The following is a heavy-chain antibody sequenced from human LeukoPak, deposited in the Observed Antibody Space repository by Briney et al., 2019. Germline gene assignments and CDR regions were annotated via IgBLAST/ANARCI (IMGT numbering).Heavy chain of an antibody. J-gene: IGHJ4*02. D-gene: IGHD6-13*01. CDR1: GGSISSSSYY. CDR2: IYYSGST. V-gene: IGHV4-39*07. Sequence: SETLSLTCTVSGGSISSSSYYWGWIRQPPEKGLEWIASIYYSGSTYYNPSLKSRVTISVDTSKNQFSLKLSSVTAADTAVYYCASHYYTGYSSPLGYWGQGTLVTVSS. CDR3: ASHYYTGYSSPLGY.